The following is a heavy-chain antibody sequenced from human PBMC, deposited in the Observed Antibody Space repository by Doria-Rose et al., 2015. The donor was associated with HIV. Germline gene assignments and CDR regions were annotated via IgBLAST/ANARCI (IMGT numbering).Heavy chain of an antibody. V-gene: IGHV1-69*12. J-gene: IGHJ6*02. CDR2: LIPMFDTA. CDR3: ARERSDGMDV. Sequence: QVQLVQSAAEVKKPGSSVKVSCKASGGAFSSYAITWVRQAPGQGLGWMGGLIPMFDTANYAQIFQGRVTITADGSTSTAYMELSSLRSEDTAVYYCARERSDGMDVWGQGTTVTVSS. D-gene: IGHD3-10*01. CDR1: GGAFSSYA.